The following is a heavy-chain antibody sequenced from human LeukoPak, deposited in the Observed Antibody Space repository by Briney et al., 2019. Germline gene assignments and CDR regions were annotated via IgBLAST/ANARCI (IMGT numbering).Heavy chain of an antibody. CDR1: GFTFSDYY. CDR3: ARENYGGNRYFDY. V-gene: IGHV3-11*04. Sequence: PGGSLRLSCAASGFTFSDYYMSWIRQAPGKGLEWVSYISSSGSTIYYADSVKGRFTISGDNAKNSLYLQMNSLRAEDTAVYYCARENYGGNRYFDYWGQGTLVTVSS. CDR2: ISSSGSTI. J-gene: IGHJ4*02. D-gene: IGHD4-23*01.